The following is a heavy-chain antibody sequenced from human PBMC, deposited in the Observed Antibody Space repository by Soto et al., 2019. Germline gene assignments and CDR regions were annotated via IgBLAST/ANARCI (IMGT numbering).Heavy chain of an antibody. CDR1: GFTFSSYW. D-gene: IGHD6-19*01. V-gene: IGHV3-7*01. Sequence: GGSLRLSCAASGFTFSSYWMSWVRQAPGKGLEWVANIKQDGSEKYYVDSVKGRFTISRDNAKNSLYLQMNGLRAEDTAVYYCARVLNGEQWLVRFDYWGQGTLVTVSS. J-gene: IGHJ4*02. CDR3: ARVLNGEQWLVRFDY. CDR2: IKQDGSEK.